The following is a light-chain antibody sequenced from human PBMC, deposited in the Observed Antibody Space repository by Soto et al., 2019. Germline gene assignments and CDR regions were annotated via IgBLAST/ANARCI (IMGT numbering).Light chain of an antibody. CDR2: DAS. CDR3: QQYKNWLALT. J-gene: IGKJ4*01. V-gene: IGKV3-15*01. Sequence: EIVMTQSPATLSVSPGERATLSCRASQRVSSSLAWYQQKPGQAPRLLVYDASTRATGVPARFSGSGSGTEFTLTISGLQSEDSAVYYCQQYKNWLALTFGGGTKVDIK. CDR1: QRVSSS.